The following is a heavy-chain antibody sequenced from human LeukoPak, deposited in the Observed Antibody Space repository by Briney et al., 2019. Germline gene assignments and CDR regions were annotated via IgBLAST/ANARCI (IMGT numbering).Heavy chain of an antibody. D-gene: IGHD3-22*01. V-gene: IGHV4-39*07. CDR3: ARENPSGYYNRPIDY. CDR2: IYYSGST. J-gene: IGHJ4*02. CDR1: GGSISSSSYY. Sequence: SETLSLTCTVSGGSISSSSYYWGWIRQPPGKGLEWIGSIYYSGSTYYNPSLKSRVTMSVDTSKNQFSLKLSSVTAADTAIYYCARENPSGYYNRPIDYWGQGTLVTVST.